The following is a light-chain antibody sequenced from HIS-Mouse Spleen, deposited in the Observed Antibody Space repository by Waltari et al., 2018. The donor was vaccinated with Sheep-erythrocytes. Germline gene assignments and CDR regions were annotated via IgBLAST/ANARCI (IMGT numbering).Light chain of an antibody. CDR2: LGS. V-gene: IGKV2-28*01. CDR1: QSLLHSNGYNY. CDR3: MQALQTPIFT. Sequence: DIVMTQSPLSLPVTPGEPASISCRSSQSLLHSNGYNYLDWYLQKPWQSPQLLIYLGSNRASGVPDRFSGSGSGTDFTLKISRVEAEDVGVYYCMQALQTPIFTFGPGTKVDIK. J-gene: IGKJ3*01.